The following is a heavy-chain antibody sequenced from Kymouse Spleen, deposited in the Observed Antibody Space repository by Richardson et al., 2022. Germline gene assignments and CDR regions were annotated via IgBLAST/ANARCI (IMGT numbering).Heavy chain of an antibody. D-gene: IGHD2-2*02. CDR2: IYYSGST. CDR3: ARDIVVVPAARGYYYGMDV. V-gene: IGHV4-39*01. J-gene: IGHJ6*02. CDR1: GGSISSSSYY. Sequence: QLQLQESGPGLVKPSETLSLTCTVSGGSISSSSYYWGWIRQPPGKGLEWIGSIYYSGSTYYNPSLKSRVTISVDTSKNQFSLKLSSVTAADTAVYYCARDIVVVPAARGYYYGMDVWGQGTTVTVSS.